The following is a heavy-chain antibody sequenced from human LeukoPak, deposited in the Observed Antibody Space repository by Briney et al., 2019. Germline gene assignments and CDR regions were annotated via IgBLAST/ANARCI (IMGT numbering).Heavy chain of an antibody. CDR3: ARTARIAAAGKRYAFDI. CDR2: IYYSGST. J-gene: IGHJ3*02. V-gene: IGHV4-59*08. Sequence: SETLSLTCTVSGGSISSYYWSWIRQPPGKGLEWIEYIYYSGSTNYNPSLKSRVTISVDTSKNQFSLKLSSVTAADTAVYYCARTARIAAAGKRYAFDIWGQGTMVTVSS. D-gene: IGHD6-13*01. CDR1: GGSISSYY.